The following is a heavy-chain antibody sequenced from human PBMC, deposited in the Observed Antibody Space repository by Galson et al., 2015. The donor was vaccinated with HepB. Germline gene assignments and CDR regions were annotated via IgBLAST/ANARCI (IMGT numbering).Heavy chain of an antibody. CDR2: IYSGGST. V-gene: IGHV3-53*01. CDR3: ARDGYSSGWYSHDAFDI. CDR1: GFTVSSNY. Sequence: SLRLSCAASGFTVSSNYMSWVRQAPGKGLEWVSVIYSGGSTYYADSVKGRFTISRDNSKNTLYLQMNSLRAEDTAVYYCARDGYSSGWYSHDAFDIWGQGTMVTVSS. J-gene: IGHJ3*02. D-gene: IGHD6-19*01.